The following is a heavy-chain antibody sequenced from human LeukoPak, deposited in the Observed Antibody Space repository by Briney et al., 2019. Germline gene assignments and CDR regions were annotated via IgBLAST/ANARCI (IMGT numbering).Heavy chain of an antibody. D-gene: IGHD3-9*01. V-gene: IGHV1-24*01. J-gene: IGHJ4*02. CDR1: GYTLTELS. CDR3: ATAVPRYFDWLLSY. CDR2: FDPEDGET. Sequence: ASVKVSCKVSGYTLTELSMHWVRQAPGKGLEWMGGFDPEDGETIYAQKFQGRVTMTEDTSTDTAYMELSSLRSEDTDVYYCATAVPRYFDWLLSYWGQGTLVTVSS.